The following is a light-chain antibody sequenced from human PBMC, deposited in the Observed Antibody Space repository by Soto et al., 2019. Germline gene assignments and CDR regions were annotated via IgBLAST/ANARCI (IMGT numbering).Light chain of an antibody. CDR1: SSDVGRYNY. Sequence: AVTQSPSGSGSTGQELTVSCIGTSSDVGRYNYVSWYQHHPGKAPKLIIYEVTKRPSGVPDRFSGSKSGNTASLTVSGLQADDEADYYCNPYVGSNNYVFGTGTKVTVL. CDR2: EVT. J-gene: IGLJ1*01. CDR3: NPYVGSNNYV. V-gene: IGLV2-8*01.